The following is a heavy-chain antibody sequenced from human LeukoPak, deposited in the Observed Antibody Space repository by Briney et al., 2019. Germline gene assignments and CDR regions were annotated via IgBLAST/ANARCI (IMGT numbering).Heavy chain of an antibody. J-gene: IGHJ4*02. D-gene: IGHD2-15*01. CDR1: GFTFSSYA. CDR3: AKAPDWAASYFDY. V-gene: IGHV3-23*01. CDR2: IRCSGGST. Sequence: PGGSLRLSCAASGFTFSSYAMSWVRQAPGKGLEVVSAIRCSGGSTYYADSVKGRFTISRDNYKNTLYLQMNSLRAEDTAVYYCAKAPDWAASYFDYWGQGTLVTVSS.